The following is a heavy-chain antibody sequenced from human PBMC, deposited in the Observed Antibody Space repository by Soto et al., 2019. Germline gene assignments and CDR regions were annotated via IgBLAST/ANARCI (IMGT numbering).Heavy chain of an antibody. CDR3: ARAGGSVWYGNYFDY. CDR1: GGTFSSYT. V-gene: IGHV1-69*02. J-gene: IGHJ4*02. Sequence: QVQLVQSGAEVKKPGSSVKVSCKASGGTFSSYTISWVRQAPGQGLEWMGRIIPILGIANYAQKFQGRVTITADKSTSTAYMELSSQRSEDTAVYYCARAGGSVWYGNYFDYWGQGTLGPVSS. CDR2: IIPILGIA. D-gene: IGHD6-19*01.